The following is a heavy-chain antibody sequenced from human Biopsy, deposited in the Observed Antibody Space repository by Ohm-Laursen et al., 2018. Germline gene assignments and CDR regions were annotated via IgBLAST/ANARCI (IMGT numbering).Heavy chain of an antibody. CDR1: GGSVGDYF. J-gene: IGHJ3*02. CDR2: TYYRGTS. Sequence: SETLSLTCSVSGGSVGDYFLSWIRLVPGKRPEWIGYTYYRGTSENNPSLRSRVTTSVDISRNQFFLNMKSVTGADTAVYYCAAFPFPGGPAFDIWGQGTTVIVSS. V-gene: IGHV4-59*02. CDR3: AAFPFPGGPAFDI.